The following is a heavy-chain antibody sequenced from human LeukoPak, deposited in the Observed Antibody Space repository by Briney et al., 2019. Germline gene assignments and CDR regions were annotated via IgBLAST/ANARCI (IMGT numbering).Heavy chain of an antibody. Sequence: GGSLRLSCAASGFSFSAYWMNWVRQAPGKGLEWVANINQDGSEKYYVDSVKGRFTISRDNAKNSLYLQMNSLRAEDTALYYCAKGPIVVVESYFDYWGQGTLVTVSS. CDR1: GFSFSAYW. J-gene: IGHJ4*02. CDR2: INQDGSEK. D-gene: IGHD3-22*01. V-gene: IGHV3-7*03. CDR3: AKGPIVVVESYFDY.